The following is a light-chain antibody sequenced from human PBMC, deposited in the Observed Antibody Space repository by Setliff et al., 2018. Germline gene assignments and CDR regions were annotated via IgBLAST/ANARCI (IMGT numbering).Light chain of an antibody. Sequence: QSVLAQPASVSGSPGQSITIFCTGTSSDVGYYIYVSWYQQHPGKAPKLMIYEVSNRPSGVSNRFSGSKSGNTASLTISGLQAEDEADYYCSSYTSSSTRVFGTGTKVT. CDR1: SSDVGYYIY. CDR2: EVS. CDR3: SSYTSSSTRV. V-gene: IGLV2-14*01. J-gene: IGLJ1*01.